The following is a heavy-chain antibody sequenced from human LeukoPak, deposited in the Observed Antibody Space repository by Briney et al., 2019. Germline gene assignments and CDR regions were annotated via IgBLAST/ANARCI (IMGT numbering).Heavy chain of an antibody. CDR2: IIPILGTA. CDR1: GGTFSSYA. J-gene: IGHJ4*02. V-gene: IGHV1-69*13. D-gene: IGHD3-22*01. CDR3: ARGLVDYDSSGYYYVWYFDY. Sequence: SVKVSCKASGGTFSSYAISWVRQAPGQGLEWMGGIIPILGTANYAQKFQGRVTITADESTSTAYMELSSLRSEDTAVYYCARGLVDYDSSGYYYVWYFDYWGQGTLVTVSS.